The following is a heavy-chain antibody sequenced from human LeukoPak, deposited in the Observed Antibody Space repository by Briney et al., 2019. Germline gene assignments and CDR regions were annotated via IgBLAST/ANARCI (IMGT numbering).Heavy chain of an antibody. CDR3: ARDYHRASDYYYYYGMDV. D-gene: IGHD1-14*01. J-gene: IGHJ6*02. CDR2: ISAYNGNT. V-gene: IGHV1-18*01. Sequence: ASVKVSCKASGYTFTSYGISWVRQAPGQGLEWMGWISAYNGNTNYAQKLQGRVTMTTDKSTSTAYMELSSLRSEDTAVYYCARDYHRASDYYYYYGMDVWGQGTTVTVSS. CDR1: GYTFTSYG.